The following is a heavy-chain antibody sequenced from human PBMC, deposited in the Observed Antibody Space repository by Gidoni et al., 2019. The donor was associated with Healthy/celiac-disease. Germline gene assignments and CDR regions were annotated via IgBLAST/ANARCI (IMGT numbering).Heavy chain of an antibody. CDR2: ISYDGSNK. Sequence: QVQLVESGGGVVHPGRSLRLSCAAPGFTFSSYAMHWVRQAPGKGLEWVAVISYDGSNKYYADSVKGRFTISRDNSKNTLYLQMNSLRAEDTAVYYCARESIAVAGLYYFDYWGQGTLVTVSS. V-gene: IGHV3-30-3*01. CDR1: GFTFSSYA. J-gene: IGHJ4*02. D-gene: IGHD6-19*01. CDR3: ARESIAVAGLYYFDY.